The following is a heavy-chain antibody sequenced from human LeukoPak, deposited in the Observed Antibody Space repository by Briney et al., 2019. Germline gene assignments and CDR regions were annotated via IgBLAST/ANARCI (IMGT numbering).Heavy chain of an antibody. CDR2: ISYDGSNK. Sequence: GGSLRLSCAASGFTFSNYAMHWVRQAPGKGLEWVAVISYDGSNKYYADSVKGRFTISRDNSKNTLYLQMNSLRAEDTAVYYCARGAPEGYYYDSSGCYYGYYFDYWGQGTLVTVSS. V-gene: IGHV3-30*04. CDR1: GFTFSNYA. J-gene: IGHJ4*02. D-gene: IGHD3-22*01. CDR3: ARGAPEGYYYDSSGCYYGYYFDY.